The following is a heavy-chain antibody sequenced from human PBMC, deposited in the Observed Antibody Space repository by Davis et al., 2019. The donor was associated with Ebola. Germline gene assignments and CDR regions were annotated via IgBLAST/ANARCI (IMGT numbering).Heavy chain of an antibody. CDR3: ARERDAFDI. CDR1: GFTFSNHW. CDR2: IRYDGSNK. J-gene: IGHJ3*02. Sequence: GESLKISCAASGFTFSNHWMHWVRQAPGKGLEWVAFIRYDGSNKYYADSVKGRFTISRDNSKNTLYLQMNSLRAEDTAVYYCARERDAFDIWGQGTMVTVSS. V-gene: IGHV3-30*02.